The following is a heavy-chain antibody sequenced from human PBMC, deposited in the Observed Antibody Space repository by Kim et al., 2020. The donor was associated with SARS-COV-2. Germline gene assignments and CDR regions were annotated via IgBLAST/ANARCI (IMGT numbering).Heavy chain of an antibody. D-gene: IGHD3-22*01. CDR2: IGTAGDT. J-gene: IGHJ2*01. CDR3: ARDYYYYDSSGYYLLRYFDL. CDR1: GFTFSSYD. V-gene: IGHV3-13*01. Sequence: GGSLRLSCAASGFTFSSYDMHWVRQATGKGLEWVSAIGTAGDTYYPGSVKGRFTISRENAKNSLYLQMNSLRAGDTAVYYCARDYYYYDSSGYYLLRYFDLWGRGTLVTVSS.